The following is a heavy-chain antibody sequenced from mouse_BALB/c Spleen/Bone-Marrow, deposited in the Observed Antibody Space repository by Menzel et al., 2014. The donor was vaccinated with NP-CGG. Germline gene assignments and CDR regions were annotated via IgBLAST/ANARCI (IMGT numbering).Heavy chain of an antibody. CDR1: GYTSTDYN. V-gene: IGHV1-18*01. CDR3: ARAGYYTLFAY. D-gene: IGHD2-3*01. CDR2: INPNNGGT. Sequence: VQLQQPGPELVKPGASVKITCKASGYTSTDYNMDWVKQSHGKSLEWIGNINPNNGGTIYNQKFKGKATLTVDKSSTTAYMELRSLTSEDTAVYYCARAGYYTLFAYWGQGTLVTVSA. J-gene: IGHJ3*01.